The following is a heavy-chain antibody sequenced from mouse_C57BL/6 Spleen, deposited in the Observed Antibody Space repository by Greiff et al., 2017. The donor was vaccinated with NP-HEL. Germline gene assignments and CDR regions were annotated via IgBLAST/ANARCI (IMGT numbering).Heavy chain of an antibody. CDR2: FYPGSGSI. V-gene: IGHV1-62-2*01. Sequence: VKLMESGAELVKPGASVKLSCKASGYTFTEYTIHWVKQRSGQGLEWIGWFYPGSGSIKYNEKFKDKATLTADKSSSTVYMELSRLTSEDSAVYFCARHEGPRGDYYAMDYWGQGTSVTVSS. CDR3: ARHEGPRGDYYAMDY. CDR1: GYTFTEYT. J-gene: IGHJ4*01.